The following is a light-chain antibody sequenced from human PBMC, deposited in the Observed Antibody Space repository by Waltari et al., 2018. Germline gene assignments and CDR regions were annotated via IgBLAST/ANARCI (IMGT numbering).Light chain of an antibody. J-gene: IGLJ3*02. CDR1: TGAVTSGYY. V-gene: IGLV7-43*01. CDR3: LLYYGGAQLWV. Sequence: QTVVTQEPSLTVSPGGTVTFTCASSTGAVTSGYYPNWFPQKPGQAPRALIYDTNNKHSWTPARFSGSLLGGKAALTLSGVQPEDEAEYYCLLYYGGAQLWVFGGGTKLTVL. CDR2: DTN.